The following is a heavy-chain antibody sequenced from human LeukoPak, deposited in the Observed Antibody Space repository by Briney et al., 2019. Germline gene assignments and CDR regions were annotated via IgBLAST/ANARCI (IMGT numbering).Heavy chain of an antibody. CDR2: FDPEDGET. V-gene: IGHV1-24*01. CDR1: GYTLTELS. J-gene: IGHJ4*02. CDR3: ATDYKVAPKGYFDY. D-gene: IGHD5-12*01. Sequence: ASVKVTCKVSGYTLTELSMHWVRQAPGKGLEWMGGFDPEDGETIYAQKFQGRVTMTEDTSTDTAYIELSSLRSEDTAVYYCATDYKVAPKGYFDYWGQGTLVTVSS.